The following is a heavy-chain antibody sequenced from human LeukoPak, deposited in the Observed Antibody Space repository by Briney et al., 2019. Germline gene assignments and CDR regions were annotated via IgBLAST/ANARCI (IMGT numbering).Heavy chain of an antibody. V-gene: IGHV4-34*01. CDR2: INHGGST. CDR1: GGSFSGYF. D-gene: IGHD3-10*01. J-gene: IGHJ6*03. Sequence: SETLSLTCAVYGGSFSGYFWSWIRQPPGKGLEWIGEINHGGSTNYNPSLKSRVTISVDTSKNQFSLKLSSVTAADTAVYYCARDRGKVTMVRGVITGYYYYMDVWGKGTTVTISS. CDR3: ARDRGKVTMVRGVITGYYYYMDV.